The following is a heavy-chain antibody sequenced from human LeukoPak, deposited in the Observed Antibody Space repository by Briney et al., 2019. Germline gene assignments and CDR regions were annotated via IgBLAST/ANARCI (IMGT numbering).Heavy chain of an antibody. CDR1: GYTFTGYY. CDR3: ARGIAAAGGPLDY. D-gene: IGHD6-13*01. J-gene: IGHJ4*02. V-gene: IGHV1-69*13. Sequence: ASVKVSCKASGYTFTGYYIHWVRQAPGQGLEWMGGIIPIFGTANYAQKFQGRVTITADESTSTAYMELSSLRSEDTAVYYCARGIAAAGGPLDYWGQGTLVTVSS. CDR2: IIPIFGTA.